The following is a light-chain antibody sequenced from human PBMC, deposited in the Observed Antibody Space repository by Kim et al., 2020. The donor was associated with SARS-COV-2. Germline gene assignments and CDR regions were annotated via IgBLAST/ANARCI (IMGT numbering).Light chain of an antibody. CDR3: NSRDSSGNHYV. CDR1: SLRRYY. J-gene: IGLJ1*01. CDR2: GKN. Sequence: ALGQTVRITRQEDSLRRYYASWYQQKPGQAPVVVIYGKNNRPSGIPDRFSGSSSGNTASLTITGAQAEDEADYYCNSRDSSGNHYVFGTGTKVTVL. V-gene: IGLV3-19*01.